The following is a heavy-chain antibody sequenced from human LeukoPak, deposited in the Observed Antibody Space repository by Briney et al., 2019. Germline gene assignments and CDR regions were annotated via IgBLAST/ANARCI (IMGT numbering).Heavy chain of an antibody. V-gene: IGHV4-31*03. CDR3: ARAKTHNYYDSSGSYYFDY. CDR1: GGSISSGGYY. D-gene: IGHD3-22*01. CDR2: IYYSGST. J-gene: IGHJ4*02. Sequence: KPSQTLSLTCTVSGGSISSGGYYWSWIRQHPGKGLEWIGYIYYSGSTNYNPSLKSRVTISVDTSKNQFSLKLSSVTAADTAVYYCARAKTHNYYDSSGSYYFDYWGQGTLVTVSS.